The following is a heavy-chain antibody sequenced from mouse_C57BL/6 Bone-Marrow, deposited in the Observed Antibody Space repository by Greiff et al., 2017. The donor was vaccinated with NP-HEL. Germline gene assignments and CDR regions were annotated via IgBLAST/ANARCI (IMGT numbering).Heavy chain of an antibody. V-gene: IGHV5-6*01. CDR3: ARHVDSSDY. D-gene: IGHD3-2*02. CDR1: GFTFSSYG. Sequence: EVKLVESGGDLVKPGGSLELSCAASGFTFSSYGMSWVRQTPDKRLEWVATISSGGSYTYYPDSVKGRFTLSSDNAKNTLYLQMRSLKSEDTAMYYCARHVDSSDYWGQGTTLTVSS. J-gene: IGHJ2*01. CDR2: ISSGGSYT.